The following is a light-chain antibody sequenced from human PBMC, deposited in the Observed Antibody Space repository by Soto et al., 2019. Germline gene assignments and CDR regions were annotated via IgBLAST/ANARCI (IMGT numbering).Light chain of an antibody. CDR1: QSISSY. V-gene: IGKV1-39*01. CDR3: QQSYSTPLT. J-gene: IGKJ1*01. Sequence: DIQMTQSPSSLSASVGDRVTITCRASQSISSYLNWYQQKPGKAPKLLIYAASSLQIGVPSRFSGSGSGTDFTLTISSLQPEDFATYYWQQSYSTPLTCGQGTKVEIK. CDR2: AAS.